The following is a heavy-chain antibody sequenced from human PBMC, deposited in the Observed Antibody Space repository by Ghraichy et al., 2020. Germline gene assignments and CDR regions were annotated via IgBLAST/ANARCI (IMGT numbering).Heavy chain of an antibody. V-gene: IGHV3-23*01. CDR3: AKDESSYGTCHHLDH. Sequence: LSLTCAASGFTFALYAMTWVRQAPGKGLEWVSTITKSGDATYFADSVKGRFTISRDNSEDTLYLQMNSLRAEDTAIYYCAKDESSYGTCHHLDHWGQGTLVTVSS. J-gene: IGHJ4*02. CDR1: GFTFALYA. CDR2: ITKSGDAT. D-gene: IGHD3-16*01.